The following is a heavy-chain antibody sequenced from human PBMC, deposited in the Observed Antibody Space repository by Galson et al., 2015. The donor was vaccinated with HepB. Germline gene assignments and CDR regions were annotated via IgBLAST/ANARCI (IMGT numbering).Heavy chain of an antibody. CDR3: TTDGGYCSGGSCYYFLFDY. V-gene: IGHV3-74*01. CDR2: ISGDGSNT. Sequence: SLRLSCAASGFTFNNYWMHWVRQVPGKGLVWVSCISGDGSNTKYADSVKGRFTISRDNTKNTLSLQMNSLRAEDTAVYYCTTDGGYCSGGSCYYFLFDYWGQGTLVTVSS. D-gene: IGHD2-15*01. J-gene: IGHJ4*02. CDR1: GFTFNNYW.